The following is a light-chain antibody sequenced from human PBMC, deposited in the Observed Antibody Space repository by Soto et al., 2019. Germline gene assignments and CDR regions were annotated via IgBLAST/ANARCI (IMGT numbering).Light chain of an antibody. J-gene: IGKJ5*01. Sequence: DIQMTQSPSSLSASVGDRVIITCRASQSIRKYLNWYQHKPGKVPTLLIYAASSLQSGVPSRFSGSGSGTDFTLTISSLQSEDFAVYHCQQYNNWPPITFGQGTRLEIK. CDR3: QQYNNWPPIT. CDR2: AAS. CDR1: QSIRKY. V-gene: IGKV1-39*01.